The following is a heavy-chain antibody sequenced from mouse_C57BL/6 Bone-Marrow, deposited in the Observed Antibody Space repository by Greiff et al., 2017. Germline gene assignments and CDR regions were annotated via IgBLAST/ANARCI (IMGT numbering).Heavy chain of an antibody. CDR2: ISSGGDYI. V-gene: IGHV5-9-1*02. CDR3: TRDHHGSSYDYAMDY. D-gene: IGHD1-1*01. CDR1: GFTFSSYA. Sequence: DVHLVESGAGLVKPGGSLKLSCAASGFTFSSYAMSWVRQTPEKRLEWVAYISSGGDYIYYADTVKGRFTISRDNARNTLYLQMSSLKSEDTAMYYCTRDHHGSSYDYAMDYWGQGTSVTVSS. J-gene: IGHJ4*01.